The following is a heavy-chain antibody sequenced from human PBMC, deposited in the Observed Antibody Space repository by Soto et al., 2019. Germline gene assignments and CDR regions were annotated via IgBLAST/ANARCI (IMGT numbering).Heavy chain of an antibody. D-gene: IGHD5-18*01. Sequence: EVQLVESRGGLVQPGGSLRLSCTASGFPLSDHTMHWVRQAPGKGLEWVSYISSSSTTIYYADSVKGRFTISRDNAKNSLYLHMSSLRAEDTAVFYCTRDAATVKYDFWGQGTLVTVSS. CDR1: GFPLSDHT. J-gene: IGHJ4*02. CDR3: TRDAATVKYDF. V-gene: IGHV3-48*01. CDR2: ISSSSTTI.